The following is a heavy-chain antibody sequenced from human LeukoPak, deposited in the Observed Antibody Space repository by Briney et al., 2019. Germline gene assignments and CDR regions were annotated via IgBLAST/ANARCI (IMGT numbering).Heavy chain of an antibody. CDR2: ISGSGGST. CDR1: GFTFSSYA. D-gene: IGHD6-6*01. V-gene: IGHV3-23*01. Sequence: PGGSLRLSCAASGFTFSSYAMSWVRQAPGKGLEWVSAISGSGGSTYYADSVKGRFTISRDNSKNTLYLQMNSLRAEDTAVYYCARDSGSSSAYYYYYYGMDVWGQGTTVTVSS. CDR3: ARDSGSSSAYYYYYYGMDV. J-gene: IGHJ6*02.